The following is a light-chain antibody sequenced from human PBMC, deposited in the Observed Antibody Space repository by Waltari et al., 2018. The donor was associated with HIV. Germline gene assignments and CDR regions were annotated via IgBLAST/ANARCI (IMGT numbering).Light chain of an antibody. CDR1: QNVFSD. J-gene: IGKJ1*01. CDR2: GAY. CDR3: QQYKTWPLT. V-gene: IGKV3-15*01. Sequence: ETVMPQSPGTPSVAPGGRATHSCSASQNVFSDLAWYHQKPGQAPRLLLFGAYKRATGVPARFSGSGSGTEFTLTITSLQSEDYGLYHCQQYKTWPLTFGQGTRVEIK.